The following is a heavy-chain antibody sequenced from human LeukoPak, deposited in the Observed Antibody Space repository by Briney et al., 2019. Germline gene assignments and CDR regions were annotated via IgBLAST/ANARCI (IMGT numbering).Heavy chain of an antibody. Sequence: ASVKVSCKASGGTFSSYAISWVRQAPGQGLEWMGGIIPIFGTANYAQKFQGRVTMTTDTSTSTAYMELRSLRSDDTAVYYCARDWAAAGRSYFDPWGQGTLVTVSS. D-gene: IGHD6-13*01. V-gene: IGHV1-69*05. CDR2: IIPIFGTA. J-gene: IGHJ5*02. CDR1: GGTFSSYA. CDR3: ARDWAAAGRSYFDP.